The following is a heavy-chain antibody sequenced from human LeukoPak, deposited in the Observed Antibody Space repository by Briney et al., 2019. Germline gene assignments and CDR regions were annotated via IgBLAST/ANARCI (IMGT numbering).Heavy chain of an antibody. CDR3: VRDSGSSYGYYFLH. D-gene: IGHD1-26*01. Sequence: GGSLRLSCAGSGFTFNSYSMYWVRQAPGKGLEWVSSISSSSSHMFYADSVKGRFSISRDNANNSLYLQMNSLRAEDTAVYYCVRDSGSSYGYYFLHWGQGTLLTVSS. CDR2: ISSSSSHM. V-gene: IGHV3-21*01. J-gene: IGHJ1*01. CDR1: GFTFNSYS.